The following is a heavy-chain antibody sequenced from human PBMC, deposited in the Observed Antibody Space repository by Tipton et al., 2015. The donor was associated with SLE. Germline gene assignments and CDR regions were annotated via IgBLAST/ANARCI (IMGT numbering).Heavy chain of an antibody. Sequence: SLRLSCAASGSTFSSYWMSWVRQAPGKGLEWVANIKQDGSEKYYVDSVKGRFTISRDNAKNSLYLQMNSLRAEDTAVYYCARDKAYGGYDFDYWGQGTLVTVSS. J-gene: IGHJ4*02. D-gene: IGHD5-12*01. CDR2: IKQDGSEK. V-gene: IGHV3-7*01. CDR3: ARDKAYGGYDFDY. CDR1: GSTFSSYW.